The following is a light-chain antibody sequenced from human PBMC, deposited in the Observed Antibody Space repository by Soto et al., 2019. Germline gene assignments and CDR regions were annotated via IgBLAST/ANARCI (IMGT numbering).Light chain of an antibody. CDR3: AAWDDSLNGYV. J-gene: IGLJ1*01. V-gene: IGLV1-44*01. CDR1: SSNIGSNT. Sequence: QSVLTQPPSASGTPGQRVTISCSGSSSNIGSNTVNWYQQLPGTAPKLLIYSNNQRPSGVPDRFSGSKSGTSASLGISGLQSEDEADYYCAAWDDSLNGYVFGTGTKVTVL. CDR2: SNN.